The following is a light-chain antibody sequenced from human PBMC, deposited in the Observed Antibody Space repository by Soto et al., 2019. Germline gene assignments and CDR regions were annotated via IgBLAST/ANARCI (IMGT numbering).Light chain of an antibody. CDR3: QTYDSSLSGLEV. V-gene: IGLV1-40*01. J-gene: IGLJ1*01. CDR1: SSNIGAGSD. Sequence: QSALTQPPSISGAPGQRVTISCTGSSSNIGAGSDVHWYHQLPGTAPKLLIYGNTNRPSGVPDRFSGSKSGTSASLAIAGLQTEDEGDYYCQTYDSSLSGLEVFGTGTKGTVL. CDR2: GNT.